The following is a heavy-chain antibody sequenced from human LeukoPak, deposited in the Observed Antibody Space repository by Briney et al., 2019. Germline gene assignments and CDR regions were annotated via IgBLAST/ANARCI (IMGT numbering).Heavy chain of an antibody. CDR1: GFTVSSNY. CDR3: AKDPAYCSSTSCYVGGYFDN. D-gene: IGHD2-2*01. Sequence: GGSLRLSCAASGFTVSSNYMSWVRQAPGKGLEWVSVIYSGGSTYYADSVKGRFTISRDNSKNTLYLQMNSLRAEDTAVYYCAKDPAYCSSTSCYVGGYFDNWGQGTLVTVSS. J-gene: IGHJ4*02. CDR2: IYSGGST. V-gene: IGHV3-66*02.